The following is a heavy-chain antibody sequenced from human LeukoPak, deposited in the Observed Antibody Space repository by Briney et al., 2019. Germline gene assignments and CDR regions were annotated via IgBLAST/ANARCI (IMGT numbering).Heavy chain of an antibody. D-gene: IGHD2-21*02. CDR3: ASDCGGDCYGSAFDI. CDR1: GDSVTSISSYY. V-gene: IGHV4-61*01. J-gene: IGHJ3*02. CDR2: IYYSGTT. Sequence: SETLSLTCTVSGDSVTSISSYYWNWVRQPPGKGLEWIGLIYYSGTTNYNPSLRSRVTISVDTSKNQFSLKLSSVTAADTAVYYCASDCGGDCYGSAFDIWGQGTMVTVSS.